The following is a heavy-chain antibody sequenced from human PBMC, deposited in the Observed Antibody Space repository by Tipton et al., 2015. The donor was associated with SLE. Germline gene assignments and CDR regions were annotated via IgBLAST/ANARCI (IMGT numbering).Heavy chain of an antibody. D-gene: IGHD2-15*01. CDR3: ASGRITPYYFDY. CDR1: GGSISSSSYY. CDR2: IYYSGST. V-gene: IGHV4-39*07. J-gene: IGHJ4*02. Sequence: LRLSCTVSGGSISSSSYYWGWIRQPPGKGLEWIGSIYYSGSTYYNPSLKSRVTISVDTSKNQFSLKLSSVTAADTAVYYCASGRITPYYFDYWGQGTLVTVSS.